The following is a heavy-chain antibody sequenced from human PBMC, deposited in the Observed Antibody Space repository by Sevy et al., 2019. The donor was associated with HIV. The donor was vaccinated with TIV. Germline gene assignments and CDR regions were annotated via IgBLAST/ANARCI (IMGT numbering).Heavy chain of an antibody. Sequence: GGSLRLSCAASGFTFDDYAMHWVRQAPGKGLEWVSGISWNSGSIGYVDSVKGRFTISRDNAKNSLYLQMNSLRAEDTALYYCAKDIAPGIAAAGANYFDYWGQGTLVTVSS. CDR3: AKDIAPGIAAAGANYFDY. CDR1: GFTFDDYA. CDR2: ISWNSGSI. J-gene: IGHJ4*02. V-gene: IGHV3-9*01. D-gene: IGHD6-13*01.